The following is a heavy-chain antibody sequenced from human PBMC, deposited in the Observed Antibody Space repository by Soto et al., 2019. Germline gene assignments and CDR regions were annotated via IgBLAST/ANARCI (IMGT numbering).Heavy chain of an antibody. Sequence: SLRLSCAASGFTFSSYSMNWVRQAPGKGLEWVSSISSSSSYIYYADSMKGRFTVSRDNAKNSVYLEMNSLSAEDTAVYYCARESEDLTSNFDYWGQGTLVTVSS. CDR2: ISSSSSYI. CDR3: ARESEDLTSNFDY. J-gene: IGHJ4*02. CDR1: GFTFSSYS. V-gene: IGHV3-21*01.